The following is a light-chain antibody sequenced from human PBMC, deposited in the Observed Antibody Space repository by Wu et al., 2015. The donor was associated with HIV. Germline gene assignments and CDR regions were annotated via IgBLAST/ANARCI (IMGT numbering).Light chain of an antibody. J-gene: IGKJ4*01. CDR3: HHYGWSPQA. CDR2: GAS. V-gene: IGKV3-20*01. Sequence: EIVLTQSPGTLSLSPGERATLSCRASQSVNSYYLAWYQQKSGQAPRLLIYGASSRATGIPDRFSGSGSGTDFTLTISRLEPDDFAVYYCHHYGWSPQAFGRGTKIEIK. CDR1: QSVNSYY.